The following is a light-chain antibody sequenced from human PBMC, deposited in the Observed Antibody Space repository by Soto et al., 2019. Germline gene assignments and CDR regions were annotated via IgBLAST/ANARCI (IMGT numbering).Light chain of an antibody. CDR2: AAS. J-gene: IGKJ2*01. CDR1: QSVSTGC. Sequence: EIVLTQSPGTLSLSPGERATLSCRASQSVSTGCFALYQQKPGQAPRLLIYAASNGATGIPDRFSGSGSGTDFTLTISRLEPEYFAVYYCQHYGSSPRLYFFGQGTELEIK. V-gene: IGKV3-20*01. CDR3: QHYGSSPRLYF.